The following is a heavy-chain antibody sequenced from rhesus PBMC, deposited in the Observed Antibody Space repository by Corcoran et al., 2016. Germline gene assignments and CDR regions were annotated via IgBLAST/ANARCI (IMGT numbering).Heavy chain of an antibody. CDR1: GYIFTSYV. Sequence: QEQLVQSGAEVKKPGASVKVSCKASGYIFTSYVISWLRQAPGQGFEWMGGIHPGYGSTSDRQKCQGRGTIPADMSTSTVYMELSSLRSEDMAVYYCAAVEVEYCTGSGCYWNYFDYWGQGVLVTVSS. CDR3: AAVEVEYCTGSGCYWNYFDY. J-gene: IGHJ4*01. CDR2: IHPGYGST. D-gene: IGHD2-21*01. V-gene: IGHV1-70*01.